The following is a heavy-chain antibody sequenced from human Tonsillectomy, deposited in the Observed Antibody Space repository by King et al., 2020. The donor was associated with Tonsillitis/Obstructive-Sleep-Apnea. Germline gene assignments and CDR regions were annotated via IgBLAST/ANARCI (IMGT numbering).Heavy chain of an antibody. J-gene: IGHJ6*03. CDR2: ISHRGST. V-gene: IGHV4-34*01. CDR3: AREGGFWSGYSHGYYMDV. D-gene: IGHD3-3*01. Sequence: VQLQQWGAGLLKPSETLSLTCAVYGGSFSGYYWSWIRQPPGKGLEWIGEISHRGSTNYNPSLKSRVTISVDTSKNQFSLKLSSVTAADTAVYYCAREGGFWSGYSHGYYMDVWGRGTTVTVSS. CDR1: GGSFSGYY.